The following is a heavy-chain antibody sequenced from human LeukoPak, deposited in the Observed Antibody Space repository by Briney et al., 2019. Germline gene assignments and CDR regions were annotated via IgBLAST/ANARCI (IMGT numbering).Heavy chain of an antibody. V-gene: IGHV3-48*03. CDR1: GFTFSSHE. D-gene: IGHD5-12*01. CDR3: ARERGYSGYDYFIDSPSDY. Sequence: GGSLRLSCAASGFTFSSHEMNWVRQAPGKGLEWVSYISSSGSTIYYADSAKGRFTISRDNAKNSLYLQMNSLRAEDTAVYYCARERGYSGYDYFIDSPSDYWGQGTLVTVSS. J-gene: IGHJ4*02. CDR2: ISSSGSTI.